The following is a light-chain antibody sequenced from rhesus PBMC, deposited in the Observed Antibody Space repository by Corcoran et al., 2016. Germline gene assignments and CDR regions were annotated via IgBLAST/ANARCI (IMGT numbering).Light chain of an antibody. CDR2: AAS. V-gene: IGKV1-74*01. J-gene: IGKJ2*01. CDR3: LQGYSTPYS. Sequence: DIQMTQSPSSLSASVGDRVTITCRASENVNNYLHWYQQKPGKAPKLLIYAASTLQSGVPSRFSGSGAGTEYTFPISSLQPEDVATYYCLQGYSTPYSFGQGTKVEIK. CDR1: ENVNNY.